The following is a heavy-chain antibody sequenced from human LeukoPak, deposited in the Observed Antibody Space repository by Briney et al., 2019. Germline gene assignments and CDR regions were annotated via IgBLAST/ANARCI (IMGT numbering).Heavy chain of an antibody. CDR3: ARARGCRSTSCNYDY. CDR2: IKQDGSEK. Sequence: GGSLRLSCAASGFTFSSYSMNWVRQAPGKGLEWVANIKQDGSEKYYVDSVKGRFTISRDNAKNSLYLQMNSLRAEDTAVYYCARARGCRSTSCNYDYWGQGTLVTVSS. J-gene: IGHJ4*02. D-gene: IGHD2-2*01. CDR1: GFTFSSYS. V-gene: IGHV3-7*01.